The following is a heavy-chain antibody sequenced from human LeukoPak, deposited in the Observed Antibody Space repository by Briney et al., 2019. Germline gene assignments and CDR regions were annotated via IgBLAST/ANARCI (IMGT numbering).Heavy chain of an antibody. J-gene: IGHJ4*02. CDR1: GYTFTGYY. CDR3: ASYSGSYSAFDY. V-gene: IGHV1-2*06. D-gene: IGHD1-26*01. Sequence: ASVKVSCKASGYTFTGYYMHWVRQAPGQGLEWMGRINPNSGGTNYAQKFQGRVTMTRDTSTSTVYMELSSLRSEDTAVYYCASYSGSYSAFDYWGQGTLVTVSS. CDR2: INPNSGGT.